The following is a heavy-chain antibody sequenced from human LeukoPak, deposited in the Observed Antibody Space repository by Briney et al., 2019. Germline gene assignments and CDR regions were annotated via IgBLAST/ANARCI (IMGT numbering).Heavy chain of an antibody. CDR2: ISAYNGNT. CDR3: ARDGLTYYDYVWGSYRRGPYDY. Sequence: ASVKVSCKASGYTFTSYGISWVRQAPGQGLEWMGWISAYNGNTNYAQKFQGRVTMTRDTSISTAYMELSRLRSDDTAVYYCARDGLTYYDYVWGSYRRGPYDYWGQGTLVTVSS. CDR1: GYTFTSYG. D-gene: IGHD3-16*02. J-gene: IGHJ4*02. V-gene: IGHV1-18*01.